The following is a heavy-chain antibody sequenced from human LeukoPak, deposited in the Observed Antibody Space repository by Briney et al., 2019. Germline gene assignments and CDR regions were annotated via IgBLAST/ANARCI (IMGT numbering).Heavy chain of an antibody. CDR1: GYTFTGYY. V-gene: IGHV1-2*02. D-gene: IGHD3-10*01. Sequence: GASVKVSCKASGYTFTGYYMHWVRQAPGQGLEWMGWINPNSGGTNYAQKFQGRVTITRDTSISTACMELSRLRSDDTAVYYCARAGITMVRGAEFDYWGQGTLVTVSS. J-gene: IGHJ4*02. CDR3: ARAGITMVRGAEFDY. CDR2: INPNSGGT.